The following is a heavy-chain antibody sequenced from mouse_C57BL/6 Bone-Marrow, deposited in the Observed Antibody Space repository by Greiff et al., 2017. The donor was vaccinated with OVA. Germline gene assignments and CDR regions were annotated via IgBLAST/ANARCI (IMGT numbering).Heavy chain of an antibody. CDR3: ARRGGYSNYDY. J-gene: IGHJ2*01. D-gene: IGHD2-5*01. CDR1: GYAFSSSW. Sequence: VQLQESGPELVKPGASVKISCKASGYAFSSSWMNWVKQRPGKGLEWIGRIYPGDGDTNYNGKFKGKATLTADKSSSIAYMQLSSLTSEDSAVYFCARRGGYSNYDYWGQGTTLTVSS. V-gene: IGHV1-82*01. CDR2: IYPGDGDT.